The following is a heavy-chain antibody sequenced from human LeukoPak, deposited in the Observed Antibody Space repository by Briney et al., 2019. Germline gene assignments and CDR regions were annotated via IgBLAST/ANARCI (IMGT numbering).Heavy chain of an antibody. CDR1: GYTFTSYY. V-gene: IGHV1-2*02. D-gene: IGHD5-12*01. Sequence: ASVKVSCKASGYTFTSYYMHWVRQAPGQGLEWMGWINPNSGGTNYAQKFQGRVTMTRDTSISTAYMELSRLRSDDTAVYYCARASNSGYDLGAFDIWGQGTMVTVSS. CDR3: ARASNSGYDLGAFDI. J-gene: IGHJ3*02. CDR2: INPNSGGT.